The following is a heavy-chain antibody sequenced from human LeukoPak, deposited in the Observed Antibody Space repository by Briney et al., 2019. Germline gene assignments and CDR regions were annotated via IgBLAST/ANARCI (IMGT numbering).Heavy chain of an antibody. CDR3: AKYGLNSFDY. CDR2: ISSSSTI. J-gene: IGHJ4*02. Sequence: PGGSLRLSCAASGFTFSNYRMNWVRQAPGKGLEWISYISSSSTIYYADSVKGRFTISRDNAKNSLYLQMDSLRAEDTAVYYCAKYGLNSFDYWGQGTLVTVPS. CDR1: GFTFSNYR. V-gene: IGHV3-48*01. D-gene: IGHD3/OR15-3a*01.